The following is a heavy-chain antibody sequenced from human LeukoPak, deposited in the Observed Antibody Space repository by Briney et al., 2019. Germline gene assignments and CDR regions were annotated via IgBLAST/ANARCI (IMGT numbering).Heavy chain of an antibody. CDR1: GFTFSSYA. D-gene: IGHD3-3*01. V-gene: IGHV3-23*01. Sequence: PGGSLRLSCAASGFTFSSYAMSWVRQAPGKGLEWVSAISGSGGSTYYADSVKGRFTISRDNSKNTLYLQMNSLRAEDTAVYYCAKVPNYDFWSGYNYYGMDVWGQGTTVIVSS. CDR2: ISGSGGST. CDR3: AKVPNYDFWSGYNYYGMDV. J-gene: IGHJ6*02.